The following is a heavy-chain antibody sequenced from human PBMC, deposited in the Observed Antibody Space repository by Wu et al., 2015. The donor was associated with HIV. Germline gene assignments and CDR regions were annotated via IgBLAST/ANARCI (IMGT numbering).Heavy chain of an antibody. CDR2: LVPIFGTA. V-gene: IGHV1-69*12. CDR1: GGTFSTSG. CDR3: ARDGMATIRGYFYYYMDV. D-gene: IGHD5-24*01. Sequence: QVHLVQSGAEVKKPGSSVKASCKASGGTFSTSGFSWVRQAPGQGLEWMGGLVPIFGTAHYAQKFQGRVTITADESTNTAYMEMTSLRSDDTAVYYCARDGMATIRGYFYYYMDVWGTGTTVIVSS. J-gene: IGHJ6*03.